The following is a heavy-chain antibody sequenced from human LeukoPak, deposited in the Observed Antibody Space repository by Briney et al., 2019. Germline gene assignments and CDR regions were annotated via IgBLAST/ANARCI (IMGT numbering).Heavy chain of an antibody. CDR2: INPNSGGT. D-gene: IGHD2-8*01. CDR3: ARCANGVCNLPY. Sequence: GASVKVSCKASGYTFTGYYMHWVRQAPGQGLEWMGWINPNSGGTNYAQKFQGRVTMTGDTSISTAYMELSRLRSDDTAVYYCARCANGVCNLPYWGQGTLVTVSS. V-gene: IGHV1-2*02. CDR1: GYTFTGYY. J-gene: IGHJ4*02.